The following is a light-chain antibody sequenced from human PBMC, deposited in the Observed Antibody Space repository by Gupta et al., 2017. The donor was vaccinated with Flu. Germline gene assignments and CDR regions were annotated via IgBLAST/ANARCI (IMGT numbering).Light chain of an antibody. J-gene: IGKJ2*01. CDR1: QGVSSNY. V-gene: IGKV3D-20*01. CDR2: DAS. Sequence: PATLSLSPGERATLSCGASQGVSSNYLAWYQQKPGLAPRLLIYDASNRAIGIPDRFSGSGSGTDFTLTISRLEPEDFAVYYWQQDGSSYTFGQGTKLEIK. CDR3: QQDGSSYT.